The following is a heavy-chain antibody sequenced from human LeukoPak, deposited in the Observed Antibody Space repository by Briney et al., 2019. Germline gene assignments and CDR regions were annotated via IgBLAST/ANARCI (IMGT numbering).Heavy chain of an antibody. CDR1: GFTFSDYY. CDR3: ARLPLLVGSYYQNYYYGMDV. D-gene: IGHD1-26*01. V-gene: IGHV3-11*01. Sequence: PGGSLRLSCAASGFTFSDYYMSWIRQAPGKGLEWVSYISSSGSTIYYAGSVKGRFTISRDNAKNSLYPQMNSLRAEDTAVYYCARLPLLVGSYYQNYYYGMDVWGQGTTVTVSS. J-gene: IGHJ6*02. CDR2: ISSSGSTI.